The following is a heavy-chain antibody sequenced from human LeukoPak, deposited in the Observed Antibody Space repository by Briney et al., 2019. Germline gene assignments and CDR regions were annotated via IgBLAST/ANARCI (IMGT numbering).Heavy chain of an antibody. J-gene: IGHJ4*02. D-gene: IGHD2-2*03. CDR2: ISTGGGNT. Sequence: GGSLRLSCTASGFTFSSYTMSWVRQAPGKGLKWVSTISTGGGNTYYADSVQGRFTVSRDDSKNTLYLQMNSLRAEDTAVYYCAKDGGLWISAHWGDSWGRGTLSPSPQ. CDR1: GFTFSSYT. V-gene: IGHV3-23*01. CDR3: AKDGGLWISAHWGDS.